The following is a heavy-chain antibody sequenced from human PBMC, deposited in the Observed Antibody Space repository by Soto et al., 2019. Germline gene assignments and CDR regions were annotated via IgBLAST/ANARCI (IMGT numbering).Heavy chain of an antibody. CDR2: IYHNGRT. CDR1: GVPISSYDW. D-gene: IGHD3-10*01. V-gene: IGHV4-4*02. CDR3: ARGTLIGGSTRNWFDP. Sequence: QVHLEESGPGLVRPSGTLSLTCNVSGVPISSYDWWTWVRQTPGKGMEWIGEIYHNGRTNYNPSLKSRVSLSVDKSKNQFSLNLKSLTAADTAVYYCARGTLIGGSTRNWFDPWGQGTQVTVSS. J-gene: IGHJ5*02.